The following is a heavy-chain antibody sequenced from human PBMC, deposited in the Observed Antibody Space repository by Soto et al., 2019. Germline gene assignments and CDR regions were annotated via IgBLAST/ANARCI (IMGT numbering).Heavy chain of an antibody. D-gene: IGHD3-16*01. V-gene: IGHV2-5*02. CDR1: GFSLSTSGVG. Sequence: QITLKESGPTLVKPTQTLTLTCTFSGFSLSTSGVGVGWIRQPPGKALEWLALIYWDDDKRYSPSLKSRLTITKDTSKNQVVLTMTNMDPVDTAAYYCVQGRGPFDFWGQGTLVTVSS. J-gene: IGHJ4*02. CDR2: IYWDDDK. CDR3: VQGRGPFDF.